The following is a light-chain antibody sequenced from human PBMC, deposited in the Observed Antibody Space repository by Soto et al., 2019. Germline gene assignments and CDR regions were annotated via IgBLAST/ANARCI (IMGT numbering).Light chain of an antibody. CDR2: GAS. Sequence: EVVMTQSPATLSVSPGERATLSCRASQSVSSSLAWYQQKPGQAPRLLIYGASTRATGIPVRFSGSGSGTDFXXXXSXLQSXDFAVYYCQQYNRWPPWTFGQGTKVEIK. CDR1: QSVSSS. CDR3: QQYNRWPPWT. J-gene: IGKJ1*01. V-gene: IGKV3-15*01.